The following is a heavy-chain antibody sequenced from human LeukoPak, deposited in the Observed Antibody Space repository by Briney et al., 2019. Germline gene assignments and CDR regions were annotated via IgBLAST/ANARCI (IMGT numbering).Heavy chain of an antibody. J-gene: IGHJ3*02. D-gene: IGHD3-10*01. CDR1: GGSISSGDYY. V-gene: IGHV4-30-4*08. CDR3: ARDRLWFGDAFDI. CDR2: IYYSGST. Sequence: SSQTLSLTCTVSGGSISSGDYYWSWIRQPPGKGLEWIGYIYYSGSTYYNPSLKSRVTISVDTSKNQFSLKLSAVTAADTAVYYCARDRLWFGDAFDIWGQGTMVTVSS.